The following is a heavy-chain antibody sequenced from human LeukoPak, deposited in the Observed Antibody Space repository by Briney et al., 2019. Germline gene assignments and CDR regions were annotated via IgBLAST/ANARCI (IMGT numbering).Heavy chain of an antibody. J-gene: IGHJ4*02. CDR3: ATSSGYYY. Sequence: LPGGSLRLSCAASGFTFSSYVMSWVRQAPGRGLEWVSAISGSGDSTYYADSVKGRFTISRDNSKNTLHLQMNSLRAEDTAVYYCATSSGYYYWGQGTLVTVSS. CDR1: GFTFSSYV. V-gene: IGHV3-23*01. CDR2: ISGSGDST. D-gene: IGHD3-22*01.